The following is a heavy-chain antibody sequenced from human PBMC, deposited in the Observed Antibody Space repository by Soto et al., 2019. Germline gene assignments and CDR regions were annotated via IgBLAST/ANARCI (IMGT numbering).Heavy chain of an antibody. CDR3: AADVGGYIYGLARH. J-gene: IGHJ4*02. CDR2: IYPDDSDT. CDR1: GFHFPTFW. V-gene: IGHV5-51*01. D-gene: IGHD4-17*01. Sequence: GESLKISCKHSGFHFPTFWIAWVSQMPGKGLEWMGTIYPDDSDTRYSPSFQGQVTISADKSIQTAYLQWGSLKASDSALYYCAADVGGYIYGLARHWGPGTLVTVSS.